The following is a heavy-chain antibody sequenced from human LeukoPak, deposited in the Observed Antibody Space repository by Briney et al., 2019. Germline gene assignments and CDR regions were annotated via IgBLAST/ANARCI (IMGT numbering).Heavy chain of an antibody. Sequence: PSETLSLTCAVYGGSFSGYYWSWTRQPPGKGLEWIGEINHSGSTNYNPSLKSRVTISVDTSKNQFSLKLSSVTAADTAVYYCARGPNYGGNSKDFDYWGQGTLVTVSS. J-gene: IGHJ4*02. CDR1: GGSFSGYY. CDR3: ARGPNYGGNSKDFDY. D-gene: IGHD4-23*01. CDR2: INHSGST. V-gene: IGHV4-34*01.